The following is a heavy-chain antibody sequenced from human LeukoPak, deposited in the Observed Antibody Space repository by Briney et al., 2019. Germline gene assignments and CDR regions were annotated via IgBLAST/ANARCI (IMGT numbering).Heavy chain of an antibody. CDR1: GFTFSSYS. CDR2: IISSSSYI. Sequence: GGSLRPSCVASGFTFSSYSINWVRHPPGKGLEWVSSIISSSSYIYYADSMKGRFTISRDNAKNSLYLQMNSLRAEDTAVYYCARGPEDYYDNNWFDPWGQGTLVTVSS. J-gene: IGHJ5*02. D-gene: IGHD3-22*01. V-gene: IGHV3-21*01. CDR3: ARGPEDYYDNNWFDP.